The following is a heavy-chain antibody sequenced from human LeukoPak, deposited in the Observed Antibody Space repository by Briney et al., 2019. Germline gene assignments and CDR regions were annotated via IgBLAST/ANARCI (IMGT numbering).Heavy chain of an antibody. J-gene: IGHJ4*02. Sequence: PSETLSLTCAVYGGSFSSYYWGWIRQPPGKGLEWIGSIYYSGSTYYNPSLKSRVTISVDTSKNQFSLKLSSVTAADTAVYYCARDRAYSSSWYVRDYWGQGTLVTVSS. CDR1: GGSFSSYY. V-gene: IGHV4-39*07. CDR3: ARDRAYSSSWYVRDY. D-gene: IGHD6-13*01. CDR2: IYYSGST.